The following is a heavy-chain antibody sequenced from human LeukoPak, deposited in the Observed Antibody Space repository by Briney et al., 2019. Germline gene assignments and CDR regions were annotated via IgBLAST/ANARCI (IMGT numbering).Heavy chain of an antibody. CDR3: ANNGVSPNYYYGMNV. V-gene: IGHV3-33*08. D-gene: IGHD2-8*01. J-gene: IGHJ6*02. Sequence: GGSLRLSCAASGFSLSISGMHWVRQAPGKGLEWVAVIWYDGSNIHYADSVQGRFTISRDSSKNMLYLQMNSLRAEDTGVYYCANNGVSPNYYYGMNVWGQGTTVTVSS. CDR2: IWYDGSNI. CDR1: GFSLSISG.